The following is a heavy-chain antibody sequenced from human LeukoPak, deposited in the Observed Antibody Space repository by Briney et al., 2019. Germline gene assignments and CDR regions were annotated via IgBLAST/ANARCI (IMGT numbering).Heavy chain of an antibody. CDR3: AKGIGLQHDY. V-gene: IGHV3-30*18. Sequence: GGSLRLSCAASGFTFSSYWMSWVRQAPGKGLEWVAVISYDGSNKYYADSVKGRFTISRDNSKNTLYLQMNSLRAEDTAVYYCAKGIGLQHDYWGQGTLVTVSS. CDR1: GFTFSSYW. J-gene: IGHJ4*02. D-gene: IGHD1-26*01. CDR2: ISYDGSNK.